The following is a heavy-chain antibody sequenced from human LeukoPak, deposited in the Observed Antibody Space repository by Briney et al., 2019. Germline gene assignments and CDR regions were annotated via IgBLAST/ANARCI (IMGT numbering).Heavy chain of an antibody. CDR3: ARHVSFPITIVRGVIWALDY. D-gene: IGHD3-10*01. J-gene: IGHJ4*02. CDR2: IHYNGRT. CDR1: GGSISSSSFY. V-gene: IGHV4-39*01. Sequence: PSETLSLTCTVSGGSISSSSFYWGWIRQPPGKGLEWIGSIHYNGRTYYNPSLKSRVTISVDTSKNQFSLKLSSVTAADTALYFCARHVSFPITIVRGVIWALDYWGQGTLVTVSS.